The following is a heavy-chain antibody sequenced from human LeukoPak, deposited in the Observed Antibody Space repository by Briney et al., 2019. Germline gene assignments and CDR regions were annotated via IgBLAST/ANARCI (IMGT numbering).Heavy chain of an antibody. J-gene: IGHJ4*02. CDR3: AGGSTYDFWSGYFF. CDR2: IIPIFGTA. D-gene: IGHD3-3*01. V-gene: IGHV1-69*06. Sequence: GASVKVSCKASGYTFSSYAISWVRQAPGQGLEWMGGIIPIFGTANYAQKFQGRVTITADKSTSTAYMELSSLRSEDTAVYYCAGGSTYDFWSGYFFWGQGALVTVSS. CDR1: GYTFSSYA.